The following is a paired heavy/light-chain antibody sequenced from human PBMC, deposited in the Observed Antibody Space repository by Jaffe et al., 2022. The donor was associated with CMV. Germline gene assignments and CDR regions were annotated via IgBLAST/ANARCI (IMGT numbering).Light chain of an antibody. CDR2: KAS. V-gene: IGKV1-5*03. J-gene: IGKJ1*01. CDR3: QQYNTYLT. CDR1: QSISNW. Sequence: DIQMTQSPSTLSASVGDRVTITCRASQSISNWLAWYQQKPGKAPKLLIYKASSLESGVPSRFSGSGSGTEFTLTISSLQPDDFATYHCQQYNTYLTFGQGTKVEIK.
Heavy chain of an antibody. CDR3: ARGPFGDYDFWSGYYSNY. Sequence: EVQLVESGGGLVQPGGSLRLSCAASGFNFSNYAMHWVRQAPGKGLEYVSGVTSNGGSTNYANSVRGRFTISRDNSKNTLHLQMGSLRAEDMAVYYCARGPFGDYDFWSGYYSNYWGQGTLVTVSS. CDR1: GFNFSNYA. D-gene: IGHD3-3*01. V-gene: IGHV3-64*01. J-gene: IGHJ4*02. CDR2: VTSNGGST.